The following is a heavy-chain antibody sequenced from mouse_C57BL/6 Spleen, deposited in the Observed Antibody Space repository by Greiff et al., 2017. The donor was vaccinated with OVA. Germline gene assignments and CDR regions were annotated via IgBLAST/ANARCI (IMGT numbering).Heavy chain of an antibody. V-gene: IGHV1-18*01. CDR1: GYTFTDYN. CDR2: INPNNGGT. CDR3: ARSESTMVPYWYFDV. Sequence: VQLQQSGPELVKPGASVKIPCKASGYTFTDYNMDWVKQSHGKSLEWIGDINPNNGGTIYNQKFKGKATLTVDKSSSTAYMELRSLTSEDTAVYYCARSESTMVPYWYFDVWGTGTTVTVSS. D-gene: IGHD2-2*01. J-gene: IGHJ1*03.